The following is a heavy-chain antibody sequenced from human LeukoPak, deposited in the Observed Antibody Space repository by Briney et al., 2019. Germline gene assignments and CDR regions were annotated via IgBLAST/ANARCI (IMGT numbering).Heavy chain of an antibody. CDR3: ARLRGSSDAFDI. CDR2: IYYSGST. V-gene: IGHV4-59*08. CDR1: GGSISSYY. Sequence: SETLSLTCTVSGGSISSYYRSWIRQPPGKGLEWIGYIYYSGSTNYNPSLKSRVTISVDTSKNQFSLKLRSVTAADTAVYYCARLRGSSDAFDIWGQGTMVTVSS. D-gene: IGHD6-6*01. J-gene: IGHJ3*02.